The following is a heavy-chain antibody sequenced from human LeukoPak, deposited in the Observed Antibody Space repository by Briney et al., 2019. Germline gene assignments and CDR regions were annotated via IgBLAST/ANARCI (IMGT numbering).Heavy chain of an antibody. Sequence: PSETLSLTCTVSGGSISTYYWSWIRQPPGKGLEWIGYIFYSGSTNYNPSLTSRVTISVDTSKNQLSLKLSSVTAADTAVYYCARHVSANAWIDSWGQGTLVTVSS. J-gene: IGHJ4*02. D-gene: IGHD5-12*01. CDR2: IFYSGST. CDR3: ARHVSANAWIDS. CDR1: GGSISTYY. V-gene: IGHV4-59*08.